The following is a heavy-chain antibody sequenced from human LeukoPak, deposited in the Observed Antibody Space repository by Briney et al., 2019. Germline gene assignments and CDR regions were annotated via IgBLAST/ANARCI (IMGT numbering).Heavy chain of an antibody. CDR2: ISGAGGST. J-gene: IGHJ4*02. CDR3: ATGGGYSYGYKRDYFDY. V-gene: IGHV3-23*01. CDR1: GFTFSTYG. D-gene: IGHD5-18*01. Sequence: GGSLRLSCAASGFTFSTYGMSWVRKAPGKGLEWVSAISGAGGSTYYADSLKGRFTISRDNSKNTLYLQMNSLRAEDTAVYYCATGGGYSYGYKRDYFDYWGQGTLVTVSS.